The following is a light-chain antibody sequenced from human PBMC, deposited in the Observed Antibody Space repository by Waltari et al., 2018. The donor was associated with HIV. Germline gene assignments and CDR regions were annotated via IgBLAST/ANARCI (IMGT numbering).Light chain of an antibody. CDR2: GAS. J-gene: IGKJ2*01. CDR1: QDISIS. V-gene: IGKV1-NL1*01. Sequence: DIQMTQSPSSLSASVGDRVTITCRASQDISISLAWYQKKPGKAPKLLLYGASRLESGVPSRFSGRGSGTDFTLTISSLQPEDFASYYCQQYHSPPVHFGQGTKLEVK. CDR3: QQYHSPPVH.